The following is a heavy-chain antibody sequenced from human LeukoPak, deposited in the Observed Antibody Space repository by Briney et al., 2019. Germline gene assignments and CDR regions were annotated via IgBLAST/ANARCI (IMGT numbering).Heavy chain of an antibody. CDR1: GYTFTSYD. Sequence: GASVKVSCKASGYTFTSYDINWVRQATGQGLEWMGWMNPNSGNTGYAQKFQGRDTMTRNTSISTAYMELSSLRSEDTAVYYCARVQGYYYDSSGYYPPNYSMDVWGQGTTVTVSS. J-gene: IGHJ6*02. D-gene: IGHD3-22*01. CDR3: ARVQGYYYDSSGYYPPNYSMDV. CDR2: MNPNSGNT. V-gene: IGHV1-8*01.